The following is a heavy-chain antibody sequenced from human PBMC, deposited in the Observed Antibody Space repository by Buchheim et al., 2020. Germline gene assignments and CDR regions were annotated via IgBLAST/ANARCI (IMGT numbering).Heavy chain of an antibody. CDR2: IYYSGST. CDR3: ARSNDYGDYGIPRYFDY. CDR1: GGSISSYY. D-gene: IGHD4-17*01. J-gene: IGHJ4*02. Sequence: QVQLQESGPGLVKSSETLSLTCTVSGGSISSYYWSWIRQPPGKGLEWIGYIYYSGSTNYNPSLKSRVTISVDTSKNQFSLKLSSVTAADTAVYYCARSNDYGDYGIPRYFDYWGQGTL. V-gene: IGHV4-59*01.